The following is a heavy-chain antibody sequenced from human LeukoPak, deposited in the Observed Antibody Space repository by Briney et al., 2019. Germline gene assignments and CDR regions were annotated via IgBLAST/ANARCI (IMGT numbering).Heavy chain of an antibody. D-gene: IGHD3-22*01. Sequence: GGSLKLSCAASGFTFSGSAMHWVRQASGKGLEWVGRIRSKANSYATAYAASVKGRFTISRDDSKNTAYLQMNSLKTEDTAVYYCTFWGNYDSSGYSFDYWGQGTLVTVSS. CDR3: TFWGNYDSSGYSFDY. CDR2: IRSKANSYAT. V-gene: IGHV3-73*01. CDR1: GFTFSGSA. J-gene: IGHJ4*02.